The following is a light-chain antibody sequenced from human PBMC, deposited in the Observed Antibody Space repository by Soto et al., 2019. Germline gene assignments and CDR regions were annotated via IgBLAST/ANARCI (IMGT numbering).Light chain of an antibody. V-gene: IGKV4-1*01. Sequence: DIVMTQSPDSLAVSLGERATINCKSSQSVLYSSNNKNYLAWYQQKPGQPPKLLIYWASTRESGVPDRFSGSGSGTDFTLTISRLQAEDVAVYYCQQYYSTPPTFGQGTTVEIK. CDR1: QSVLYSSNNKNY. CDR2: WAS. CDR3: QQYYSTPPT. J-gene: IGKJ1*01.